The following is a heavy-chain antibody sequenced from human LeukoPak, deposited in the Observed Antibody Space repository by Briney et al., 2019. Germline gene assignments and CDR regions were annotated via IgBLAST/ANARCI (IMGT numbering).Heavy chain of an antibody. V-gene: IGHV4-31*03. J-gene: IGHJ5*02. CDR2: IYYSGST. CDR3: ARDHCSGGSCYPNWFDP. CDR1: GGSISSGGYY. D-gene: IGHD2-15*01. Sequence: PSQTLSLTCTVSGGSISSGGYYWSWIRQHPGKGLEWIGYIYYSGSTYYNPSLKSRVTTSVDTSKNQFSLKLSSVTAADTAVYYCARDHCSGGSCYPNWFDPWGQGTLVTVSS.